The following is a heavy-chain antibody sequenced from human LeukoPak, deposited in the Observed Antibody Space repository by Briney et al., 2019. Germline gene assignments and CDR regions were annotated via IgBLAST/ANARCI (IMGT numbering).Heavy chain of an antibody. D-gene: IGHD5-18*01. CDR2: IYYSGST. CDR3: ARGRGYTYGYRYYFDY. V-gene: IGHV4-59*12. J-gene: IGHJ4*02. Sequence: SSETLSLTCTVSGGSISSYYWSWIRQPPGKGLEWIGYIYYSGSTNYNPSLKSRVTISLDTSKNQFSLRLSSVTAADTAVYYCARGRGYTYGYRYYFDYWGQGTLVTVSS. CDR1: GGSISSYY.